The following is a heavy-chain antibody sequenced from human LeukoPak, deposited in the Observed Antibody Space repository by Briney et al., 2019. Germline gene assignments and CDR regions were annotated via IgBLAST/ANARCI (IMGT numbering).Heavy chain of an antibody. CDR2: IYYSGST. J-gene: IGHJ5*02. CDR3: ARDSLRFLEWSPGWFDP. V-gene: IGHV4-59*01. Sequence: SETLSLTCTVSGGSISSYYWSWIRQPPGKGLEWIGYIYYSGSTNYKSSLKSRVTISVDTSKNQFSLKLSSVTAADTAVYFCARDSLRFLEWSPGWFDPWGQGILVTVSS. D-gene: IGHD3-3*01. CDR1: GGSISSYY.